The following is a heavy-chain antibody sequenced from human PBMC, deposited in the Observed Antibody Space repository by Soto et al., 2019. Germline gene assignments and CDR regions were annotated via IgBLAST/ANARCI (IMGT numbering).Heavy chain of an antibody. CDR3: ARDHRGRGLWFGEIVGGDYVLDG. V-gene: IGHV4-59*01. CDR1: EVSIITYD. Sequence: AVILSLTCLISEVSIITYDWTLTRPPPGEGLEWIGYIYYTGNTKYTPSLQSRVTMSVDSAKNQFSLNLRSVTAADTGVYYCARDHRGRGLWFGEIVGGDYVLDGWGRGTTVTV. J-gene: IGHJ6*02. D-gene: IGHD3-10*01. CDR2: IYYTGNT.